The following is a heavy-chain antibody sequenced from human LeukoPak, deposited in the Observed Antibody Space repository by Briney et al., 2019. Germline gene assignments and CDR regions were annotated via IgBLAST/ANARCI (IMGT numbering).Heavy chain of an antibody. D-gene: IGHD6-19*01. CDR3: AKGGVAGTFDY. CDR2: VNPSGGST. J-gene: IGHJ4*02. V-gene: IGHV1-46*01. CDR1: GYTFTSNY. Sequence: GSSVNVSCKASGYTFTSNYIHWVRLAPGQGLEWMGLVNPSGGSTTYAQMFQGRVTMTRDTSTSTVYLELSSLRSEDTAVYYCAKGGVAGTFDYWGQGPQLPASS.